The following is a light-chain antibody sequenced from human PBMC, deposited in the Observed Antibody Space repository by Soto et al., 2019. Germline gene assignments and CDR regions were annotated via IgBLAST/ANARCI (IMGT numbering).Light chain of an antibody. CDR2: GAS. Sequence: ELVLTQSPGTLSLSPGERATLSCRASQTVSSSYLVWYQQKPGLAPRLLIYGASNRATGIPDRFSGSGSGTSFTLTISRLETEDVAVYYCQQYDEIFLSFGGGTKVEIK. CDR3: QQYDEIFLS. CDR1: QTVSSSY. V-gene: IGKV3-20*01. J-gene: IGKJ4*01.